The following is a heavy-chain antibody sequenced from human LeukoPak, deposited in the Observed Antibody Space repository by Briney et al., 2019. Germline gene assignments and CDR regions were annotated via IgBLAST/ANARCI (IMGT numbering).Heavy chain of an antibody. J-gene: IGHJ4*02. Sequence: SETLSLTCTVSGGSISSYYWSWIRQPPGKGLEWIGYIYYSGSTNYNPSLKSRVTISVDTSKNQFSLKLGSVTAADTAVYYCARDRRDGYNLYYFDYWGQGTLVTVSS. CDR1: GGSISSYY. CDR3: ARDRRDGYNLYYFDY. V-gene: IGHV4-59*01. CDR2: IYYSGST. D-gene: IGHD5-24*01.